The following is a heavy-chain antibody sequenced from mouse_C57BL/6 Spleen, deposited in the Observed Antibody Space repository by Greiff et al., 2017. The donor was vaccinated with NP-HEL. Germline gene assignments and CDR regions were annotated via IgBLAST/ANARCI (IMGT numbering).Heavy chain of an antibody. CDR1: GYTFTSYW. J-gene: IGHJ3*01. D-gene: IGHD1-1*01. CDR3: ARLLYGDGFAY. CDR2: IYPSDSET. Sequence: QVQLQQPGAELVRPGSSVKLSCKASGYTFTSYWMDWVKQRPGQGLEWIGNIYPSDSETHYNQKFKDKATLTVDKSSSTAYMQLSSLTSEDSAVCYCARLLYGDGFAYWGQGTLVTVSA. V-gene: IGHV1-61*01.